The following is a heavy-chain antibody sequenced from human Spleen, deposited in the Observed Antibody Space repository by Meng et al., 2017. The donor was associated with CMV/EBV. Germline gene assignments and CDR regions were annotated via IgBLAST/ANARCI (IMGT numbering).Heavy chain of an antibody. CDR1: GYTFTSYG. CDR2: ISAYNGNT. D-gene: IGHD2-2*01. J-gene: IGHJ4*02. Sequence: ASVKVSCKASGYTFTSYGITWVRQAPGQGLEWMGWISAYNGNTNYAQKLQGRVTMTTDTSTSTAYMELRSLRSDDTAVYYCARDQDIVVVPAALSRLDYWGQGTLVTVSS. V-gene: IGHV1-18*01. CDR3: ARDQDIVVVPAALSRLDY.